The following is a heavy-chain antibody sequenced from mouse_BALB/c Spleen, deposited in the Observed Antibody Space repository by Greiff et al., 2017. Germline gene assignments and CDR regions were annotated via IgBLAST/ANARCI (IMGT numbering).Heavy chain of an antibody. CDR1: GFTFSSYA. D-gene: IGHD4-1*01. J-gene: IGHJ4*01. V-gene: IGHV5-9-3*01. CDR2: ISSGGSYT. CDR3: ARRGKTGDAMDY. Sequence: EVQGVESGGGLVKPGGSLKLSCAASGFTFSSYAMSWVRQTPEKRLEWVATISSGGSYTYYPDSVKGRFTISRDNAKNTLYLQMSSLRSEDTAMYYCARRGKTGDAMDYWGQGTSVTVSS.